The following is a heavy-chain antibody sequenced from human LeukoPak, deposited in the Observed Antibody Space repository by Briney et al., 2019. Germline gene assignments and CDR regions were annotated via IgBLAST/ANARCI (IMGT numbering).Heavy chain of an antibody. CDR2: ISNDGGDK. Sequence: PGGSLRLSCAASGFTFGSYGMHWVRQAPGKGLEWVAVISNDGGDKYYADSVKGRFTISRDNSNNTLYLQMNSLRPEDTAVYYCAKEVVYYDLYFYYYMDVWGKGTTVTVSS. J-gene: IGHJ6*03. CDR3: AKEVVYYDLYFYYYMDV. D-gene: IGHD3-22*01. CDR1: GFTFGSYG. V-gene: IGHV3-30*18.